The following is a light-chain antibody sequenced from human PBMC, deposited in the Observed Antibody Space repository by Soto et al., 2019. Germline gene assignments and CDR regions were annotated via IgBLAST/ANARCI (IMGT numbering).Light chain of an antibody. CDR2: LGS. CDR3: MQALQTPFT. J-gene: IGKJ2*01. V-gene: IGKV2-28*01. Sequence: DIAMTQSPLSLPVTPGEPASISCRSSQSLLHSNGYTYLDWYLQKPGQSPQLLISLGSNRASGVPDRFNGSGSGTDFTLKSSRVEAEDVGVYYCMQALQTPFTFGQGTKLEIK. CDR1: QSLLHSNGYTY.